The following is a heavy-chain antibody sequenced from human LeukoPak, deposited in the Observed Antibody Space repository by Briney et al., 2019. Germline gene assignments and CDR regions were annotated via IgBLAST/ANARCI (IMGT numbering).Heavy chain of an antibody. V-gene: IGHV1-69*06. D-gene: IGHD6-13*01. CDR2: IIPIFGTA. J-gene: IGHJ4*02. CDR3: AREAPNSSSWLY. Sequence: ASVKVSCKASGGTFSSYAISWVRQAPGQGLEWMGGIIPIFGTANYSQKFQGRVTITADKSTSTAYMELSSLRSEDTAVYYCAREAPNSSSWLYWGQGTLVTVSS. CDR1: GGTFSSYA.